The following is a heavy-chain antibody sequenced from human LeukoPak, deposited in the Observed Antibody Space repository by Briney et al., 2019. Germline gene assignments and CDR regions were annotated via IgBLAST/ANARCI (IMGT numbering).Heavy chain of an antibody. CDR2: INTDGSST. V-gene: IGHV3-74*01. J-gene: IGHJ4*02. Sequence: PGGSLRLSCAASGFSFTNYAMNWVRQAPGKGLVWVSRINTDGSSTSYADSVKGRFTISRDNAKNTLYLQMNSLRAEDTAVYYCARGDPYSSSSDYWGQGTLVTVSS. D-gene: IGHD6-6*01. CDR1: GFSFTNYA. CDR3: ARGDPYSSSSDY.